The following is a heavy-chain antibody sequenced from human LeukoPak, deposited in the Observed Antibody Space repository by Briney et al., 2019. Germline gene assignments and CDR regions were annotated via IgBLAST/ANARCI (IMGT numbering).Heavy chain of an antibody. CDR1: GFTFSSYA. J-gene: IGHJ4*02. V-gene: IGHV3-23*01. D-gene: IGHD3-10*01. Sequence: PGGSLRLSCAASGFTFSSYAMSWVRQAPGKGLEWVSAISGSGGSTYYADSVKGRFTISRDNSKNTLYLQMSSLRAEDTAVYYCVKDLGSGRRVDYWGQGTLVTVSS. CDR2: ISGSGGST. CDR3: VKDLGSGRRVDY.